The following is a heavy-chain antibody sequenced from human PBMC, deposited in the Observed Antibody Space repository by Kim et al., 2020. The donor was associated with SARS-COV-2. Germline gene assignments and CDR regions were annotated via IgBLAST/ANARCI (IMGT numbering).Heavy chain of an antibody. Sequence: KHSGSTNYNPSLKSRVTISVDTSKNQFSLKLSSVTAADTAVYYCARGLGYWGQGTLVTVSS. D-gene: IGHD3-16*01. CDR2: KHSGST. V-gene: IGHV4-34*01. J-gene: IGHJ4*02. CDR3: ARGLGY.